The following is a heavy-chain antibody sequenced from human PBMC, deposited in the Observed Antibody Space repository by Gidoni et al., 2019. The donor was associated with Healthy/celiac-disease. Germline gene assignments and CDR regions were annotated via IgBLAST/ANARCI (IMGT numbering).Heavy chain of an antibody. CDR3: ARDARTLTTVTTWDAFDI. V-gene: IGHV1-69*08. Sequence: QVQLVPSGAAVKKPGSSVKVSCKASGGTFSSSTISWVRQAPGQGLEWMGRIIPILGIANYAQKFQGRVKITADKSTSTAYMELSSLRSEDTAVYYCARDARTLTTVTTWDAFDIWGQGTMVTVSS. D-gene: IGHD4-17*01. CDR1: GGTFSSST. CDR2: IIPILGIA. J-gene: IGHJ3*02.